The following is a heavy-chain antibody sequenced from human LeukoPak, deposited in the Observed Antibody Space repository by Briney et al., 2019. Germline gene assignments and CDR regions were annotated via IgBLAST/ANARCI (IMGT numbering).Heavy chain of an antibody. CDR2: INPNSGGT. D-gene: IGHD3-22*01. Sequence: ASVKVSCKASGYTFTGYYMHWVRQAPGQGLEWMGWINPNSGGTNYAQKFQGRATMTRDTSISTAYMELSRLTSDDTAVYYCVPSNDYYYYFDYWGQGTLVTVSS. CDR3: VPSNDYYYYFDY. V-gene: IGHV1-2*02. CDR1: GYTFTGYY. J-gene: IGHJ4*02.